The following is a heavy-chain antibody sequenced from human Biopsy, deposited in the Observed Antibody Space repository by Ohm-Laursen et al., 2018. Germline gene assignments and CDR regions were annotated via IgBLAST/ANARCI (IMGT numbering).Heavy chain of an antibody. J-gene: IGHJ4*02. V-gene: IGHV1-46*01. D-gene: IGHD3-10*01. CDR1: GYTFITYY. CDR3: ARDRIGGRGDPPDH. Sequence: ASVKVSCKAFGYTFITYYVNWVRQAPGQGLEWMGKINPSGGSTSYAQKFQGRVTMTRDTSTTTVYMELSSLRSEDTAVYYCARDRIGGRGDPPDHWGQGTLVTVSS. CDR2: INPSGGST.